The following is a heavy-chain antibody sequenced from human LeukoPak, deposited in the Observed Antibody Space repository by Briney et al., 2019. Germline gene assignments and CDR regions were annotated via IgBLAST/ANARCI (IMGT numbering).Heavy chain of an antibody. D-gene: IGHD1-26*01. CDR2: ISGSGGRT. CDR3: AKDTGIVGASYFDY. V-gene: IGHV3-23*01. CDR1: GFTFSSYA. Sequence: GGSLRLSCAASGFTFSSYAMSWVRQAPGKGLEWVSAISGSGGRTYYADSVKGRFTISRDNSKNTLYLQMNSLRAEDTAVYYCAKDTGIVGASYFDYWGQGTLVTVSS. J-gene: IGHJ4*02.